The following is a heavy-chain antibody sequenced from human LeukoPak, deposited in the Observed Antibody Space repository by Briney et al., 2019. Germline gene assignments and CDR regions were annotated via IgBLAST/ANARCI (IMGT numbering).Heavy chain of an antibody. V-gene: IGHV1-69*13. J-gene: IGHJ4*02. CDR2: IIPVFGTA. CDR3: ARQWFMVRGVITPFDY. Sequence: SVKVSCKASGGTFSSYAISWVRQAAGQGLEWMGGIIPVFGTANYAQKFQGRVTITADESTSTAYMELSSLRSEDTAVYYCARQWFMVRGVITPFDYWGQGTLVTVSS. D-gene: IGHD3-10*01. CDR1: GGTFSSYA.